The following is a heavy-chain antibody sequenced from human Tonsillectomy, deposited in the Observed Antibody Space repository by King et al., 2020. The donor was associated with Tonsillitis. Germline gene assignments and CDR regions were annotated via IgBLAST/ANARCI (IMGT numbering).Heavy chain of an antibody. D-gene: IGHD2-15*01. Sequence: VQLVESGGGLVKPGGSLRLSCAASGFTFSSYSMNWVRQAPGKGLEGVSSISSSSTYIYYADSVKGRFTISRDNARNSLYLQMNSLRVEDTAVYYCARDQVALWGQGTLVTVSS. J-gene: IGHJ4*02. CDR3: ARDQVAL. CDR2: ISSSSTYI. V-gene: IGHV3-21*01. CDR1: GFTFSSYS.